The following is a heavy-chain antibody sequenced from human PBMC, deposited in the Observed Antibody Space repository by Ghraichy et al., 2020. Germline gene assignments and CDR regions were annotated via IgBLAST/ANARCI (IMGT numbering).Heavy chain of an antibody. J-gene: IGHJ4*02. CDR3: ARVPWELPYIDY. D-gene: IGHD1-26*01. Sequence: SETLSLTCTVSGGSVSSGSYYWSWIRQPPGKGLEWIGYIYYSGSTNYNPSLKSRVTISVDTSKNQFSLKLSSVTAADTAVYYCARVPWELPYIDYWGQGTLVTVSS. CDR1: GGSVSSGSYY. CDR2: IYYSGST. V-gene: IGHV4-61*01.